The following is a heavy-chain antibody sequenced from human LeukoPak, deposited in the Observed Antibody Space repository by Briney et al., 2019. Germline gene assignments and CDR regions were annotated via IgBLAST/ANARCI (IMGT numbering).Heavy chain of an antibody. CDR2: IYHSGST. CDR3: ARYDSSIAAAGMGFDY. CDR1: GGSISSSNW. D-gene: IGHD6-13*01. V-gene: IGHV4-4*02. Sequence: SETLSLTCAVSGGSISSSNWWSWVRQPPGKGLEWIGEIYHSGSTNYNPSLKSRFTISVDTSTNQSSLKLSSVTAADTAVYYCARYDSSIAAAGMGFDYWGQGTLVTVSS. J-gene: IGHJ4*02.